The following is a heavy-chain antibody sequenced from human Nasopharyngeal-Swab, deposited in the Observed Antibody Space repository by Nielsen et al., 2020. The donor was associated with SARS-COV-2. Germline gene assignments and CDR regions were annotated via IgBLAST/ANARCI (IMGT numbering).Heavy chain of an antibody. CDR3: AKVGGWNDAFDI. CDR2: INTDASRT. J-gene: IGHJ3*02. Sequence: GGSLRLSCAASGFTLSNYWIHWVRQTPGKGLLWVSRINTDASRTSYADSVKGRFTISRDNAKNTVYLQMNSLRAEDTALYYCAKVGGWNDAFDIWGQGTMVTVSS. V-gene: IGHV3-74*01. CDR1: GFTLSNYW. D-gene: IGHD1-1*01.